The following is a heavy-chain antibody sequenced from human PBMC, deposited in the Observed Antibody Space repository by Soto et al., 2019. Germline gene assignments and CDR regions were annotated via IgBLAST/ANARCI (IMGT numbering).Heavy chain of an antibody. J-gene: IGHJ6*02. CDR3: PRGPSMIVAYFLGMEV. CDR1: RLSFSGYC. V-gene: IGHV4-34*01. Sequence: SETLSLTWPLYRLSFSGYCTGWVRQPAGEWLEWVWAINHSGSNNYNTSLKSRVTISVDTSKNQFSLKLSSVTTADKAGYYCPRGPSMIVAYFLGMEVRGQGTTV. D-gene: IGHD3-22*01. CDR2: INHSGSN.